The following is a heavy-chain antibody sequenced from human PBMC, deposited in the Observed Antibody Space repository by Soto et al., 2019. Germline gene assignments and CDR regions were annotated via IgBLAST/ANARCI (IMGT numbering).Heavy chain of an antibody. CDR1: GFTLSRNS. CDR2: ISSSGSYI. V-gene: IGHV3-21*01. J-gene: IGHJ4*02. D-gene: IGHD6-6*01. Sequence: PGGSLRLSCAVAGFTLSRNSMTWVRQAPGKGLEWVSSISSSGSYIFYADSVKGRFTISRDNAKNSLYLQMNSLRAEDTAVYYCATDLSARWWGQGTLVTVSS. CDR3: ATDLSARW.